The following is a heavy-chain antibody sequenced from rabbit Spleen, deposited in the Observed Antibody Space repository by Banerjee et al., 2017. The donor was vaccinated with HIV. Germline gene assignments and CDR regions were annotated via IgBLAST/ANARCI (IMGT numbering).Heavy chain of an antibody. CDR3: ARDSSSSSGYPTDKLDL. CDR2: IYGGSSGST. D-gene: IGHD1-1*01. J-gene: IGHJ3*01. V-gene: IGHV1S7*01. CDR1: GFTFSSYY. Sequence: EGGLVKPGGSLKLCCKASGFTFSSYYMCWVRQAPGKGLEWIGCIYGGSSGSTYYASWVNGRFTLSRDIDQSTGCLQLNSLTAADTAMYYCARDSSSSSGYPTDKLDLWGQGTLVTVS.